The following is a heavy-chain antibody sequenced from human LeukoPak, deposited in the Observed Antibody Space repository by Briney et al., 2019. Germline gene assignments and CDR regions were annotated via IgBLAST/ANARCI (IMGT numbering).Heavy chain of an antibody. Sequence: GGSLRLSCVASGFTFRDYYMSWIRRAPGKGLEWVSEISSSSSYIDYADSVKGRFTISRDNAKNSLHLQMKSLRAEDTAVYYCPRDLRHGGNSRPVLAWDYWGQGTLVTVSS. CDR1: GFTFRDYY. D-gene: IGHD4-23*01. CDR2: ISSSSSYI. CDR3: PRDLRHGGNSRPVLAWDY. J-gene: IGHJ4*02. V-gene: IGHV3-11*05.